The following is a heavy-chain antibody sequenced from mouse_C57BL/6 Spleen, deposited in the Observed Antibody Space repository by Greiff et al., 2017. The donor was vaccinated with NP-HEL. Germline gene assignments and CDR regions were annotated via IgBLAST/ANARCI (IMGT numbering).Heavy chain of an antibody. D-gene: IGHD1-1*01. CDR2: INPNNGGT. CDR3: ARSCYYYGSSYYYFDY. V-gene: IGHV1-22*01. J-gene: IGHJ2*01. CDR1: GYTFTDYN. Sequence: EVQLVESGPELVKPGASVKMSCKASGYTFTDYNMHWVKQSHGKSLEWIGYINPNNGGTSYNQKFKGKATLTVNKSSSTAYMELRSLTSEDSAVYYCARSCYYYGSSYYYFDYWGQGTTLTVSS.